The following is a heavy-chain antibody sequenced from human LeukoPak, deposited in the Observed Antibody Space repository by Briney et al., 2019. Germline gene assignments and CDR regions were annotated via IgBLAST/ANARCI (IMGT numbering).Heavy chain of an antibody. V-gene: IGHV3-23*01. CDR3: AKADIVVVPAAIPEYFQH. CDR1: GFTFDNYA. J-gene: IGHJ1*01. D-gene: IGHD2-2*02. Sequence: GGSLRLSCAASGFTFDNYAMSWVRQAPGKGLGLEWVSSISGSGGGTHYADSVKGRFTISRDNSKNTLYLQMNSLRAEDTAVYYCAKADIVVVPAAIPEYFQHWGQGTLVTVSS. CDR2: ISGSGGGT.